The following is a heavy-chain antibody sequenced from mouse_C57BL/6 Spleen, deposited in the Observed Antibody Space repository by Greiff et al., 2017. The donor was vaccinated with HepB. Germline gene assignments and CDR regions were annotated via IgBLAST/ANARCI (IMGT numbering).Heavy chain of an antibody. D-gene: IGHD2-4*01. J-gene: IGHJ1*03. V-gene: IGHV1-18*01. CDR3: ARRIYYDYDEGWYFDV. CDR1: GYTFTDYN. Sequence: VQLQQSGPELVKPGASVKIPCKASGYTFTDYNMDWVKQSHGKSLEWLGDINPNNGGTIYNQTFKGKATLTVDKSSSTAYMEHRSLTSEDTAVYYCARRIYYDYDEGWYFDVWGTGTTVTVSS. CDR2: INPNNGGT.